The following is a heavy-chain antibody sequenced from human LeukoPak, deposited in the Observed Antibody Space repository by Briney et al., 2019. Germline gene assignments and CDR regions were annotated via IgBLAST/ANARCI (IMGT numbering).Heavy chain of an antibody. CDR1: GFTFSSYG. J-gene: IGHJ4*02. V-gene: IGHV3-30*19. CDR3: ARDNYSSSWYYFDF. Sequence: PGRSLRLSCAASGFTFSSYGMHWVRQTPGKGLEWVAIIWSDGSDKYYADSVKGRFTISRDNSKNTLYLQMNSLGAEDTAVYYCARDNYSSSWYYFDFWGQGTLVTVSS. D-gene: IGHD6-13*01. CDR2: IWSDGSDK.